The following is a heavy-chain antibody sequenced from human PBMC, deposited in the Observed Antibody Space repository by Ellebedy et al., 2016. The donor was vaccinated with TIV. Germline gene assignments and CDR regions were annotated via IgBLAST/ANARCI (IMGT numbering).Heavy chain of an antibody. V-gene: IGHV4-59*12. CDR2: IYYSGST. D-gene: IGHD3-22*01. J-gene: IGHJ3*02. CDR3: AREGDDSRDAFDI. CDR1: GGSISSYY. Sequence: MPSETLSLTCTVSGGSISSYYWSWIRQPPGKGLEWIGYIYYSGSTNYNPSLKSRVTISVDTSKNQFSLKLSSVTAADTAVYYCAREGDDSRDAFDIWGQGTMVTVSS.